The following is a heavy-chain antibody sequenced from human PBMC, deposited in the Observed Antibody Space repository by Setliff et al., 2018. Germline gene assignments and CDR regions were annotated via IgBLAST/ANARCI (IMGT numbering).Heavy chain of an antibody. CDR3: RLWFGELLRDY. CDR2: TYSNGAT. D-gene: IGHD3-10*01. J-gene: IGHJ4*02. V-gene: IGHV3-53*01. Sequence: GGSLRLSCAASGFVVSNNEMSWVRQAPGKGLEWVSVTYSNGATNYADSVKGRFIISRDNSKNTLYLQMSSLRTEDTAVYYCRLWFGELLRDYWGQGTLVTVSS. CDR1: GFVVSNNE.